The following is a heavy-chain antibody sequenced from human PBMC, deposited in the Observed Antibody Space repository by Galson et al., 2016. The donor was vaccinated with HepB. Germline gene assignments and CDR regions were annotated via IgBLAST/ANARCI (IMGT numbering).Heavy chain of an antibody. CDR2: ISYSGTA. V-gene: IGHV4-59*02. Sequence: LTCTVSGVPVRTFYWGWVRHPPGKGLEWLGYISYSGTADYNPSLKSRVTISMDKSKNQVSLKLNSTTAADTAVYYCARNDVLQVFHGMDVWGPGTTVTVSS. CDR3: ARNDVLQVFHGMDV. J-gene: IGHJ6*02. D-gene: IGHD4-11*01. CDR1: GVPVRTFY.